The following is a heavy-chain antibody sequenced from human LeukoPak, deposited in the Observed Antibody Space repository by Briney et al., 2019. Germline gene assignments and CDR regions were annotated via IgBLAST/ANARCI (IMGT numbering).Heavy chain of an antibody. CDR2: ISSSSSYI. CDR3: ARVRDGYNSGAFDI. Sequence: PGGSLRLSCAASGFTFSSYSMNWVRQAPGKGLEWVSSISSSSSYIYYADSVKGRFTISRDNAKNSLYLQMNSLRAEDTAVYYCARVRDGYNSGAFDIWGQGSMVPVSS. J-gene: IGHJ3*02. D-gene: IGHD5-24*01. CDR1: GFTFSSYS. V-gene: IGHV3-21*01.